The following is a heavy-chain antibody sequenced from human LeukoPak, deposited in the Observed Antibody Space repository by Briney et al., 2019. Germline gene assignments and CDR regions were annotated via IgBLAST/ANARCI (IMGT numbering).Heavy chain of an antibody. CDR2: INSDGSST. J-gene: IGHJ4*03. V-gene: IGHV3-74*01. CDR1: GFTFSSYW. D-gene: IGHD5-12*01. CDR3: AREFGYRGYIDY. Sequence: GGSLRLSCAASGFTFSSYWMHWVRQAPGKGLVWVSRINSDGSSTSYADSVKGRFTISRDNAKNSLYLQINSLRADDTGVYYCAREFGYRGYIDYWGLGTLVTVSS.